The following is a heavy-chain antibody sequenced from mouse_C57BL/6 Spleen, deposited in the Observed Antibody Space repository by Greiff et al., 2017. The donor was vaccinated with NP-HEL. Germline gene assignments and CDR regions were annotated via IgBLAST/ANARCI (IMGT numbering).Heavy chain of an antibody. CDR2: IDPENGDT. CDR1: GFNIKDDY. V-gene: IGHV14-4*01. CDR3: TGTTVVAPYYFDY. J-gene: IGHJ2*01. Sequence: VQLQQSGAELVRPGASVKLSCTASGFNIKDDYMHWVKQRPEQGLEWIGWIDPENGDTEYASKFQGKATITADTSSNTAYLQLSSLTSEDTAVYYCTGTTVVAPYYFDYWGQGTTLTVSS. D-gene: IGHD1-1*01.